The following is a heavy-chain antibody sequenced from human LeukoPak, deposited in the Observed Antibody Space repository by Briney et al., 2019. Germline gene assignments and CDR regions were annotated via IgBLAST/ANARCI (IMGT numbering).Heavy chain of an antibody. CDR1: GFTFSSYA. D-gene: IGHD5-18*01. CDR2: ISYDGSNK. CDR3: ARVDTAMATYYYYYYGMDV. V-gene: IGHV3-30*04. J-gene: IGHJ6*02. Sequence: GGSLRLSCAASGFTFSSYAMHWVRQAPGKGLEWVAVISYDGSNKYYADSVKGRFTISRDNSKNTLYLQMNSLRAEDTAVYYCARVDTAMATYYYYYYGMDVWGQGITVTVSS.